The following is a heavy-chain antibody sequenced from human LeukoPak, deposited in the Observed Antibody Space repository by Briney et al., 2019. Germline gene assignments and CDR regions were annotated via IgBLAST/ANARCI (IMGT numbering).Heavy chain of an antibody. CDR3: AGGDFHVDY. D-gene: IGHD3-3*01. V-gene: IGHV4-34*01. J-gene: IGHJ4*02. CDR2: INHSGST. Sequence: SETLSLTCAVYGGSFSDYYWSWIRQPPGKGLEWIGEINHSGSTYYNPSLKSRVTISVDTSKNQFSLKLSSVTAADTAVYYCAGGDFHVDYWGQGTLVTVSS. CDR1: GGSFSDYY.